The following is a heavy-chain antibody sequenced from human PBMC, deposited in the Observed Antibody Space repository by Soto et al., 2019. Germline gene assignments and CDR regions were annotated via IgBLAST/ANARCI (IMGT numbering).Heavy chain of an antibody. CDR2: IYYRGST. V-gene: IGHV4-31*03. CDR1: GGSISSGGYY. CDR3: AIEPSI. J-gene: IGHJ4*02. Sequence: QVQLQESGPGLVKPSQTLSLTCTVSGGSISSGGYYWSWIRHHPGKGLEWIGHIYYRGSTYYKPSRKSRVTISIDTSKNQFSLKLSFVTAADTAVYYCAIEPSIWGQGTLVTVSS.